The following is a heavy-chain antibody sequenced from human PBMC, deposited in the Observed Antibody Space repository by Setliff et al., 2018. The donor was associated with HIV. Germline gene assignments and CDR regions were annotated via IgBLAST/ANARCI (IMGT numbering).Heavy chain of an antibody. V-gene: IGHV3-21*01. Sequence: GSLRLSCAASGFPFSSYSMNWVRQAPGKGLEWVSSISSGSSYIYYAESVKGRFTISRDNAKNSLYLHMNSLRAEDTAVYYCARGPTTVTNYYYYYMDVWGKGTTVTVSS. CDR1: GFPFSSYS. CDR2: ISSGSSYI. J-gene: IGHJ6*03. D-gene: IGHD4-17*01. CDR3: ARGPTTVTNYYYYYMDV.